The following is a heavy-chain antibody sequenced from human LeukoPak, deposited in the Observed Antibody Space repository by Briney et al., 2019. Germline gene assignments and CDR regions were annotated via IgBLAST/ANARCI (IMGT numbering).Heavy chain of an antibody. J-gene: IGHJ4*02. V-gene: IGHV3-23*01. CDR3: AKAHGSDYGDHKI. D-gene: IGHD4-17*01. CDR1: GFTFSSYA. CDR2: ISGSGGST. Sequence: GGSLRLSCAASGFTFSSYAMSWVRQAPGKGLEWVSAISGSGGSTYYADSVEGRFTISRDNSKSTLYLQMNSLRAEDTAVYYCAKAHGSDYGDHKIWGQGTLVTVSS.